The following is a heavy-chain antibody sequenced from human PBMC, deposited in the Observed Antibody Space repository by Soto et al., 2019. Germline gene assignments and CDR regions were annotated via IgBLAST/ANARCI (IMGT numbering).Heavy chain of an antibody. CDR1: GFSLSTTGVG. CDR3: TRRRTGWLGNAFDI. J-gene: IGHJ3*02. D-gene: IGHD6-19*01. V-gene: IGHV2-5*02. Sequence: QITLKESGPPLVKPTQTLTLTCTFSGFSLSTTGVGVGWIRQPPGKALEWLAIIFWDDDERYSPSLKNRLTITKDTSKNQVVLTVTNMDPVDTATYYCTRRRTGWLGNAFDIWGQGTMVSVSS. CDR2: IFWDDDE.